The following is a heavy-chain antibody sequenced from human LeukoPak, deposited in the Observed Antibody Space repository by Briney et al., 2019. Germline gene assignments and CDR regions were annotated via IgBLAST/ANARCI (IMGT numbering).Heavy chain of an antibody. D-gene: IGHD2-15*01. V-gene: IGHV3-7*01. Sequence: PGGSLRLSWVASGFTFSSFSMSWVRQAPGTGLEWVATIKQDGSDKDYVDSVKGRFSISRDNANNSLFLQMNSLRAEDTALYYCARDGGAGVVVVAAALYGMDVWGQGTTVTVSS. CDR1: GFTFSSFS. CDR2: IKQDGSDK. CDR3: ARDGGAGVVVVAAALYGMDV. J-gene: IGHJ6*02.